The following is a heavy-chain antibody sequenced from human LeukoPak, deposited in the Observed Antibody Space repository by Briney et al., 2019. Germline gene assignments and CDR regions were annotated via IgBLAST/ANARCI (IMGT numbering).Heavy chain of an antibody. CDR1: GFTFSNAW. CDR2: IKSKTDGGTT. D-gene: IGHD3-10*01. J-gene: IGHJ4*02. Sequence: GGSLRLSCAASGFTFSNAWMSWVRQAPGKGLEWVGRIKSKTDGGTTDYAAPVKGRFTISRDDSKNTLYLQMNSLKTEDTAVYYCTTPLSITMVRGVIITLFDYWGQGTLVTVSS. V-gene: IGHV3-15*01. CDR3: TTPLSITMVRGVIITLFDY.